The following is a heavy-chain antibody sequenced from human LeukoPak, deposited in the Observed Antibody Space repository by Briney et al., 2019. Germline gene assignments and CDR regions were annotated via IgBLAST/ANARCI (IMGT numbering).Heavy chain of an antibody. J-gene: IGHJ4*02. CDR1: GFTFSSYS. V-gene: IGHV3-21*01. Sequence: GGSLRLSCAASGFTFSSYSMNWVRQAPGKGLEWVSSISSSSSYIYYADSVKGRFTISRDNAKNSLYLQMNSLRAEDTAVYYCARDLQRGCIAVAGTWGQGTLVTVSS. D-gene: IGHD6-19*01. CDR2: ISSSSSYI. CDR3: ARDLQRGCIAVAGT.